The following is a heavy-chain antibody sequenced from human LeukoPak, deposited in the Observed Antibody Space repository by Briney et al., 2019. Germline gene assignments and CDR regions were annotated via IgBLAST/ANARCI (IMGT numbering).Heavy chain of an antibody. CDR3: ATAFYGSGSYYFELAFDI. J-gene: IGHJ3*02. CDR2: IYPGDSDT. Sequence: GESLKISCKGSGYSFTSYWIGWVRQMPGKGLEWMGIIYPGDSDTRYSPSFQGKGTISADKSISTAYLQWSSLKASDTAMYYCATAFYGSGSYYFELAFDIWGQGTMVTVSS. CDR1: GYSFTSYW. D-gene: IGHD3-10*01. V-gene: IGHV5-51*01.